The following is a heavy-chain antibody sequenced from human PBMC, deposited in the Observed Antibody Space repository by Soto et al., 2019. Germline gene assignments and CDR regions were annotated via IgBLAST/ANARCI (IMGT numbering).Heavy chain of an antibody. Sequence: QVQLVESGGGVVQPGRSLRLSCAASGFTFSSHGMHWVRQAPSRGLEWVAVISYDGTNKQYGDSVKGRFTISRDNSQNTLYLQMNSLRAEDTAGYYCVKDRRTEAYGMEVWGQGTTVIVSS. CDR1: GFTFSSHG. CDR2: ISYDGTNK. D-gene: IGHD2-21*01. V-gene: IGHV3-30*18. J-gene: IGHJ6*02. CDR3: VKDRRTEAYGMEV.